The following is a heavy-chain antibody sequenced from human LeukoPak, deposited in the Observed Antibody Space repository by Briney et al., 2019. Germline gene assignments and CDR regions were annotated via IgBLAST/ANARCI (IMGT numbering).Heavy chain of an antibody. J-gene: IGHJ4*02. CDR3: AKWMGRDS. CDR2: ILNSGTTT. CDR1: GFTFSSYE. Sequence: TGGSLRLSCAASGFTFSSYEMNWVRQAPGKGLEWVSYILNSGTTTYYADSVKGRFTISRDNAKNSLYLQMNSLRAEDTAVYYCAKWMGRDSWGQGTLVTVSS. V-gene: IGHV3-48*03. D-gene: IGHD6-19*01.